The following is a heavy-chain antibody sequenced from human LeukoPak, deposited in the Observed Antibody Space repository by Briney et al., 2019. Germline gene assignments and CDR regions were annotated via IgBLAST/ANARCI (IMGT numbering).Heavy chain of an antibody. J-gene: IGHJ3*02. Sequence: GGSLRLSCAASGFPFSDHEMNWVRQAPGKGLEWVSYISSSGSDKYYPDSVKGRFTISRDNAKNSLFLQMNSLRAEDTAVYYCARRTSGAFAIWGQGTKVTVSS. CDR1: GFPFSDHE. CDR2: ISSSGSDK. CDR3: ARRTSGAFAI. V-gene: IGHV3-48*03.